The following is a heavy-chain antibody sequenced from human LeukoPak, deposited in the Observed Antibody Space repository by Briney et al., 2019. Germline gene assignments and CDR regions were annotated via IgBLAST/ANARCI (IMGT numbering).Heavy chain of an antibody. V-gene: IGHV4-34*01. CDR2: INHSGST. J-gene: IGHJ4*02. CDR3: ARTVGATLTRSNFDY. D-gene: IGHD1-26*01. Sequence: SETLSLTCAVYGGSFSAYYWSWIRQPPGEGLEWIGEINHSGSTNYNPSLKSRVTISVDTSKNQFSLKPSSVTAADTAVYYCARTVGATLTRSNFDYWGQGTLVTVSS. CDR1: GGSFSAYY.